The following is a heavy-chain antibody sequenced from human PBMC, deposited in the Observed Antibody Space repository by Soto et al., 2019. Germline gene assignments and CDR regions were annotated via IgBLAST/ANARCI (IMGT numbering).Heavy chain of an antibody. CDR3: AKGGKEYYYYGMDV. CDR2: ISGSGGST. CDR1: GFTFSSYA. Sequence: PGGSLRLSCAASGFTFSSYAMSWVRQAPGKGLEWVSAISGSGGSTYYADSVKGRFTISRDNSKNTLYLQMNSLRAEDTAVYYCAKGGKEYYYYGMDVWGQGTTVTVSS. J-gene: IGHJ6*02. V-gene: IGHV3-23*01.